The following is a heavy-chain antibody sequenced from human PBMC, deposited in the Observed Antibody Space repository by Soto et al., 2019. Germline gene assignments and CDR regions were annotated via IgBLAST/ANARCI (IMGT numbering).Heavy chain of an antibody. J-gene: IGHJ6*02. CDR2: ISDGGRYT. CDR3: ARAPGAVNSYAGVDV. CDR1: GFIFGDYY. V-gene: IGHV3-11*05. D-gene: IGHD6-19*01. Sequence: GGSLRLSCVASGFIFGDYYMAWIRRAPGKGLGWVSYISDGGRYTNHGNSVRGRVSVSRDDDRNSLYLQINTLRVEDTGVYYCARAPGAVNSYAGVDVWGQGTTVTVSS.